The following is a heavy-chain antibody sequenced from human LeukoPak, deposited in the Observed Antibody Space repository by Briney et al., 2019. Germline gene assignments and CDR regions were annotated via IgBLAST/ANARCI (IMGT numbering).Heavy chain of an antibody. J-gene: IGHJ4*02. CDR3: VRMGGNLSR. V-gene: IGHV3-48*03. D-gene: IGHD1-26*01. CDR2: ISMSGYER. CDR1: GFTFSSSD. Sequence: PGGSLRLSCAASGFTFSSSDMNWVRQAPGKGLDWVAYISMSGYERYYAESVKGRFTISRDNAKNSLYLQMNSLRAEDTAVYYCVRMGGNLSRWGQGALVTVSS.